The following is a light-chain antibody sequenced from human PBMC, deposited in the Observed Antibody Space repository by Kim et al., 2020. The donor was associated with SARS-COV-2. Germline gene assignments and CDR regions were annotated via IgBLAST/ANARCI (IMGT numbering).Light chain of an antibody. CDR1: QSVSSSY. V-gene: IGKV3-20*01. J-gene: IGKJ1*01. Sequence: EIVLTQSPGPLSLSPGERATLSCRASQSVSSSYLAWYQQKPGQAPRLLIYGASSRATGIPDRFSGSGSGTDFTLTISRLEPEDFAVYYCQQYGSSTGWTFGQGTKVDIK. CDR2: GAS. CDR3: QQYGSSTGWT.